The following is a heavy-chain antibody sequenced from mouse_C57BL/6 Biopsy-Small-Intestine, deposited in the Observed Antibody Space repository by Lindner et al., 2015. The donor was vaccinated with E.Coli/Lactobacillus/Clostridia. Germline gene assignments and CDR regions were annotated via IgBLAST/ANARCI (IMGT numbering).Heavy chain of an antibody. CDR2: IYPRSGNT. J-gene: IGHJ4*01. V-gene: IGHV1-81*01. CDR1: GYTFTSYG. D-gene: IGHD2-5*01. CDR3: ARDLVYSNPYYAMDY. Sequence: VQLQESGAELARPGASVKLSCKASGYTFTSYGISWVKQRTGQGLEWIGEIYPRSGNTYYSEKFKGKATLTADKSSSTAYMELRSLTSEDSAVYFCARDLVYSNPYYAMDYWGQGTSVTVSS.